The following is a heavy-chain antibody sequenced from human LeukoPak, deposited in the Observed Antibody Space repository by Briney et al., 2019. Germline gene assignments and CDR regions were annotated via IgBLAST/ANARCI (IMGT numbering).Heavy chain of an antibody. J-gene: IGHJ4*02. CDR3: ARMDKVMAPFDY. CDR1: GLTVSSNY. V-gene: IGHV3-53*01. CDR2: IYSGGST. Sequence: GGSLRLSCAASGLTVSSNYMNWVRQAPGKGLEWVSVIYSGGSTYYADSVKGRFTISRDNSKNTVYLQMRNLRAEDTAVYYCARMDKVMAPFDYWGQGTLVTVSS. D-gene: IGHD5-18*01.